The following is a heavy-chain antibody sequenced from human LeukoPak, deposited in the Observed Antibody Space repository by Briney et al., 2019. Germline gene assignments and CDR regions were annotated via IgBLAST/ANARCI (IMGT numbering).Heavy chain of an antibody. CDR1: GGTFSSYA. CDR2: IIPIFGTA. J-gene: IGHJ4*02. D-gene: IGHD3-22*01. CDR3: ARDGRAQFYDRSGYYPQ. V-gene: IGHV1-69*13. Sequence: SVKVSCKASGGTFSSYAISWVRQAPGQGLEWMGGIIPIFGTANYAQKFQGRVTITADESTSTAYMELSSLRSEDTAVYYCARDGRAQFYDRSGYYPQWGQGTLVTVSS.